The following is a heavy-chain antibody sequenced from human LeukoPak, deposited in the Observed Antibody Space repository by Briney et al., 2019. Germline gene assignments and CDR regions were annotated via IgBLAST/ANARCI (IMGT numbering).Heavy chain of an antibody. Sequence: SETLSLTCAVYGGSFSGYYWSWIRQPPGKGLEWIGEINHSGSTNYNPSLKSRVTISVDTSKNQFSLKLSSVTAADTAVYYCAREGETAMVRWFDPWGQGTLVTVSS. D-gene: IGHD5-18*01. V-gene: IGHV4-34*01. CDR2: INHSGST. CDR1: GGSFSGYY. CDR3: AREGETAMVRWFDP. J-gene: IGHJ5*02.